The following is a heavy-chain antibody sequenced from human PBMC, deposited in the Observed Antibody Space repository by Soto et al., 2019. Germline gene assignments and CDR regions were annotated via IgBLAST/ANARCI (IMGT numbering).Heavy chain of an antibody. CDR3: AKLASRPYSSSRNWFDP. V-gene: IGHV3-23*01. Sequence: EVQLLESGGGLVQPGGSLRLSCAASGFSFSSYAMSWVRQAPGKGLEWVSAISGSGGSTYYADSVTGRFTISRDNSKNTLDLQMYSLRAEDTAVYYCAKLASRPYSSSRNWFDPWGQGTLVTVSS. D-gene: IGHD3-22*01. J-gene: IGHJ5*01. CDR1: GFSFSSYA. CDR2: ISGSGGST.